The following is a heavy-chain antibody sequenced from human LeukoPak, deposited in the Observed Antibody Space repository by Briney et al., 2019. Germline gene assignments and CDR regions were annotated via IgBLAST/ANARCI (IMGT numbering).Heavy chain of an antibody. CDR1: DYSISSVYY. Sequence: SETLSLTCTVSDYSISSVYYWGWIRQPPGKGLEWIGSIYHSGSTYYNPSLKSRVTISIDMSKNQFSLNLTSVTAADTAVYYCARDLGSSSYCFDPWGQGALVTVSS. CDR3: ARDLGSSSYCFDP. V-gene: IGHV4-38-2*02. J-gene: IGHJ5*02. CDR2: IYHSGST. D-gene: IGHD6-13*01.